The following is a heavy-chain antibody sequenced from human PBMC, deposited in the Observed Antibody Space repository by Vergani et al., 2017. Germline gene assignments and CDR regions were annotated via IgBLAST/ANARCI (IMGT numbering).Heavy chain of an antibody. J-gene: IGHJ4*02. CDR2: INHSGST. D-gene: IGHD3-22*01. Sequence: QVQLQQWGAGLLKPSETLSLTCAVYGGSFSGYYWSWIRQPPGKGLEWIGEINHSGSTNYNPSLKSRVTRSVDTSKNQFSLKLSSVTAADTAVYYCARGCFLFGLYDSSGYYYDYWGQGTLVTVSS. V-gene: IGHV4-34*01. CDR3: ARGCFLFGLYDSSGYYYDY. CDR1: GGSFSGYY.